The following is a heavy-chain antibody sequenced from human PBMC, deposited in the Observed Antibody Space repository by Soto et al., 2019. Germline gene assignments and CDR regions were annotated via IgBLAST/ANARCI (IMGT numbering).Heavy chain of an antibody. J-gene: IGHJ2*01. Sequence: ASVKVSCKASGDTFSSYAMHWVRQAPGQRLEWMGWINAGNGNTKYSQKFQGRVTITRDTSASTAYMELSSLRSEDTAVYYCARGGSLYWYFDHWGRGTMVTVSS. D-gene: IGHD1-26*01. CDR2: INAGNGNT. CDR1: GDTFSSYA. CDR3: ARGGSLYWYFDH. V-gene: IGHV1-3*01.